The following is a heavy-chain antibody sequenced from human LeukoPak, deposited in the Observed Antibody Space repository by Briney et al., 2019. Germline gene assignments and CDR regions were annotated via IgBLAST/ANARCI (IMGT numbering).Heavy chain of an antibody. CDR1: GISFSNYA. J-gene: IGHJ4*02. Sequence: GVSLTLSCAASGISFSNYAMSWVRQAPAGLPEWFSSMRGNGETFFAGSVKGRFTLSRDDSRNTVYLKLNNLRVDDTARYYCAKATWLSHADAVWWGEGTQVTVSS. CDR3: AKATWLSHADAVW. V-gene: IGHV3-23*01. CDR2: MRGNGET. D-gene: IGHD1-1*01.